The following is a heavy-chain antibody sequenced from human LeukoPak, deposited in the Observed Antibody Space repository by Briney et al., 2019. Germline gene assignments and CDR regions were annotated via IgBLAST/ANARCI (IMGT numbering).Heavy chain of an antibody. CDR2: ISGSGDNT. CDR3: HIYCGGDCYSGGWFDP. D-gene: IGHD2-21*01. V-gene: IGHV3-23*01. Sequence: PGGSLRLSCAASGFSFSLYAMNWVRQAPGKGLEWVSAISGSGDNTYYADSVKGHFTISGDNSKNILYLQMNSLRAEDTAVYYCHIYCGGDCYSGGWFDPWGQGTLVTVSS. CDR1: GFSFSLYA. J-gene: IGHJ5*02.